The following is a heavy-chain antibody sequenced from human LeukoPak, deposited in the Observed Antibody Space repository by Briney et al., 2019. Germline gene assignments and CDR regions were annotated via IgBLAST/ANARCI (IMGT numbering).Heavy chain of an antibody. D-gene: IGHD3-22*01. J-gene: IGHJ4*02. Sequence: PGGSLRLSCAASGFTFSNYWMHWVRQAPGKGLEWVAVISYDGSNKYYADSVKGRFTISRDNSKNTLYLQMNSLRAEDTAVYYCARDERYYDSSGYHDYWGQGTLVTVSS. CDR1: GFTFSNYW. CDR3: ARDERYYDSSGYHDY. CDR2: ISYDGSNK. V-gene: IGHV3-30-3*01.